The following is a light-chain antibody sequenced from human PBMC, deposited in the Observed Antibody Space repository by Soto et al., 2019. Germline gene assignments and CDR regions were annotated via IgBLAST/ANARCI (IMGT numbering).Light chain of an antibody. V-gene: IGKV3-20*01. CDR2: ATS. CDR3: QQYGSSQT. J-gene: IGKJ4*01. CDR1: QSISRSD. Sequence: EIVFTQSPGTVSLSPGESATLSCRASQSISRSDLAWYQHRPGQSPRLLIYATSSRATGIPDRFTGGGAGTGFTLTISRLEPEDSAVYYCQQYGSSQTFGGGTKVDIK.